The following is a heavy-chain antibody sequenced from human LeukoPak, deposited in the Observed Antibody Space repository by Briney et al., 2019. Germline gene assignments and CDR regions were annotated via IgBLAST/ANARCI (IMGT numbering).Heavy chain of an antibody. D-gene: IGHD2/OR15-2a*01. CDR1: GFTFSRYG. V-gene: IGHV3-74*01. CDR2: INHDGTIR. CDR3: ARDVFSLGDS. Sequence: PGGSLRLSCATSGFTFSRYGMHWVRQSTGKGLVWVSHINHDGTIRNYADSVRGRFTISRDIATLYLQMNSLGAEDTAVYYCARDVFSLGDSWGQGTLVTVSS. J-gene: IGHJ4*02.